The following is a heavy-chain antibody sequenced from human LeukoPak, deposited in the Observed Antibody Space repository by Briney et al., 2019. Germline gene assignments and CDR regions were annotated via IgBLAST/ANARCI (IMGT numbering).Heavy chain of an antibody. CDR2: ISSDGSST. CDR1: GFTFSSYW. D-gene: IGHD2-15*01. V-gene: IGHV3-74*01. CDR3: AREVACSGGSCYSRFFDY. J-gene: IGHJ4*02. Sequence: GGSLALSCAASGFTFSSYWMHWVRQAPWKGLVLVSRISSDGSSTSYADSVKGRFTTSRDNAKNTLYLQMNSLRAEDTAVYYCAREVACSGGSCYSRFFDYWGQGTLVTVSS.